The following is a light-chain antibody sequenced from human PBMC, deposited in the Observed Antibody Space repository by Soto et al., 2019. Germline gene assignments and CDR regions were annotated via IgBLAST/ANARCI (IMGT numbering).Light chain of an antibody. CDR1: SSDVGGYNY. CDR3: SSYTSSSTLYYV. Sequence: QSALTQPASVSGSPGQSITISCTGTSSDVGGYNYVSWYQQHPGKAPKLMIYDVSNRPSGVSNRFSGSKSGNTASLTISGLQPEDEADYYCSSYTSSSTLYYVFGTGTKLTVL. CDR2: DVS. V-gene: IGLV2-14*01. J-gene: IGLJ1*01.